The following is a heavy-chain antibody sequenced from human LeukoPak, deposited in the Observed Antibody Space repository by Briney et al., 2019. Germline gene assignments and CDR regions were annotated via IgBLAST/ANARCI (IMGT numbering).Heavy chain of an antibody. CDR2: IYTSGST. V-gene: IGHV4-4*07. D-gene: IGHD2-2*01. CDR1: GGSISSDS. Sequence: SETLSLTCTVSGGSISSDSWNWIRQPAGKGLEWIGRIYTSGSTNYNPSLKSRVTISVDTSKNQFSLKLSSMTAADTAVYYCARYCSSTSCYGAFDIWGQGTMVTVSS. CDR3: ARYCSSTSCYGAFDI. J-gene: IGHJ3*02.